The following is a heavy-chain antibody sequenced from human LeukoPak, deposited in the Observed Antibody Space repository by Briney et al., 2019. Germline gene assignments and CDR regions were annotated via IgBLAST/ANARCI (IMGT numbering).Heavy chain of an antibody. CDR3: ARVRYCSGGSCYSDAFDI. CDR1: GYTFTIYG. V-gene: IGHV1-18*04. J-gene: IGHJ3*02. Sequence: ASVKVSCTASGYTFTIYGISWVRHAPRPGLGRMGWINAYNGKTNYAQKPQGRVTMTTDTSTSTAYMELRSLRSDDTAVYYCARVRYCSGGSCYSDAFDIWGQGTMVTVSS. D-gene: IGHD2-15*01. CDR2: INAYNGKT.